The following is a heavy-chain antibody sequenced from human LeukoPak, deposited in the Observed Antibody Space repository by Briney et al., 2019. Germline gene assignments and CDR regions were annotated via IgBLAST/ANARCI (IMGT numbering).Heavy chain of an antibody. D-gene: IGHD6-13*01. J-gene: IGHJ4*02. CDR3: ARGRGAAAAPGYFDY. CDR1: GGTFSSYA. V-gene: IGHV1-69*01. CDR2: IIPIFGTA. Sequence: SVKVSCKASGGTFSSYAISWVRQAPGQGLEWMGGIIPIFGTANYAQKFQGRVTITADESTSTAYMELSSLRSEDTAVYYCARGRGAAAAPGYFDYWGQGTPVTVSS.